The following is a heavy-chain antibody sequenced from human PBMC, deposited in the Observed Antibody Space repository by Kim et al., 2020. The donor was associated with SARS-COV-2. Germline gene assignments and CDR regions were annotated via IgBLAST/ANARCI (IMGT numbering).Heavy chain of an antibody. Sequence: YADSVKGRFTISRDNSKNTLYLQMNSLRAEDTAVYYCAKLDDILTGYSDYWGQGALVTVSS. V-gene: IGHV3-23*01. D-gene: IGHD3-9*01. CDR3: AKLDDILTGYSDY. J-gene: IGHJ4*02.